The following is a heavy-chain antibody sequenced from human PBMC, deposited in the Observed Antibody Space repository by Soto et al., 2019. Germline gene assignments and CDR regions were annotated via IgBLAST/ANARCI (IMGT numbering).Heavy chain of an antibody. D-gene: IGHD4-4*01. CDR2: INHSGST. CDR3: ARLPPTTVTTPYYYYYYGMDV. Sequence: SETLSLTCAVYGGSFSGYYWSWIRQPPGKGLEWIGEINHSGSTNYNPSLKSRVTISVDTSKNQFSLKLSSVTAADTAVYYCARLPPTTVTTPYYYYYYGMDVWGQGTTVTSP. CDR1: GGSFSGYY. V-gene: IGHV4-34*01. J-gene: IGHJ6*02.